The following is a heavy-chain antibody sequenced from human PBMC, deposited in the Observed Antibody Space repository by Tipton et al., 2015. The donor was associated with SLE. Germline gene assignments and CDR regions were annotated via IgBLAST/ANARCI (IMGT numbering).Heavy chain of an antibody. CDR1: GGSISSSY. Sequence: TLSLTCTVSGGSISSSYWSWIRQPPGKGLEWIGYIYYSGGTNYSPSLRSRVTISIDTSRNQFSLKLGSVTAADTAVYYCARGGGWGWTYYFDYWGQGTLVTVSS. D-gene: IGHD7-27*01. CDR3: ARGGGWGWTYYFDY. J-gene: IGHJ4*02. CDR2: IYYSGGT. V-gene: IGHV4-59*01.